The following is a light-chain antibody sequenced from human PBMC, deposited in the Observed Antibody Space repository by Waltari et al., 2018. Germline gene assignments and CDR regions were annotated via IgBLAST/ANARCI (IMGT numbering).Light chain of an antibody. Sequence: QSALTQPASVSGSPGQSITISCTGTSSDVGGYNYVSWYPQHPGKAPKRIIDEVSKRPAGVSKRFSGARSGNTASLTISGHQAEEEADYYCSSYTSSSTEVFGTGTKVTVL. CDR2: EVS. CDR1: SSDVGGYNY. CDR3: SSYTSSSTEV. V-gene: IGLV2-14*01. J-gene: IGLJ1*01.